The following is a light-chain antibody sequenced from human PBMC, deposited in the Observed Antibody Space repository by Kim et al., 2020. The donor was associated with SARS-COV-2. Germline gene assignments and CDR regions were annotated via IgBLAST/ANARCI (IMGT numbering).Light chain of an antibody. Sequence: DIQMTQTPSTLPASVGDSVTITCRASQSVGSSLAWYQQMPGKAPKLLISKASILESGVPSNFSGSGSGTDFTLTISSLQPDDFAIYYCQQYKSYPHTFGQGTKLEI. J-gene: IGKJ2*01. CDR3: QQYKSYPHT. V-gene: IGKV1-5*03. CDR1: QSVGSS. CDR2: KAS.